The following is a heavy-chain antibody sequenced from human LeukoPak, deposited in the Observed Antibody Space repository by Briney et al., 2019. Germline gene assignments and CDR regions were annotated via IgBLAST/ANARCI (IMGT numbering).Heavy chain of an antibody. V-gene: IGHV1-8*01. J-gene: IGHJ4*02. CDR2: MNPNSGNT. Sequence: ASVKVSCKASGYTFTNYNIDWVRQATGQGLEWMGWMNPNSGNTGYAQKFQGRVTMARNTSISTAYMELSSLRSEDTAVYYCANLPLSTYSGSRPILDYWGQGTLVTVSS. CDR1: GYTFTNYN. D-gene: IGHD1-26*01. CDR3: ANLPLSTYSGSRPILDY.